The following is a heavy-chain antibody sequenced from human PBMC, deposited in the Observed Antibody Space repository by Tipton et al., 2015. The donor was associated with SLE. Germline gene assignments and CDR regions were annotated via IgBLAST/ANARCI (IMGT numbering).Heavy chain of an antibody. J-gene: IGHJ3*02. V-gene: IGHV4-34*01. CDR1: GGSFSGYY. CDR2: INHSGST. CDR3: ARTLDALDI. Sequence: TLSLTCVVYGGSFSGYYWSWIRQPPGKGLEWIGEINHSGSTNYKSSHKSRVTISENTSKNQFSLKLSSVTAADTAVYYCARTLDALDIWGQGTMVTVSS.